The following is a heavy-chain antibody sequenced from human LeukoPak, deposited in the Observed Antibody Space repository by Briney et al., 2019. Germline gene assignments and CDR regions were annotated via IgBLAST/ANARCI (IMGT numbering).Heavy chain of an antibody. D-gene: IGHD6-19*01. V-gene: IGHV3-23*01. CDR1: GFAFSSQA. Sequence: GGSLRLSCAASGFAFSSQAMGWVRQAPGKGLEWVSVISDSGSITYYADSVKGRFTISRDNSKNTLFLQMNSLRAEDTAVYYCAKDARRTSGWYFFDYWGQGTLVTVSS. CDR3: AKDARRTSGWYFFDY. CDR2: ISDSGSIT. J-gene: IGHJ4*02.